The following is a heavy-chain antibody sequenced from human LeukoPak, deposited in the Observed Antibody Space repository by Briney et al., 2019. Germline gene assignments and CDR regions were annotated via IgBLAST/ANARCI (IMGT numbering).Heavy chain of an antibody. CDR2: VSYSGTT. CDR3: ARGPHITILGVVKGDYYYMDV. Sequence: PSETLSLTCTVSGGSISSYYWSWIRQPPGKGLEWIGYVSYSGTTNYSPSLKSRVTISVDTSKKQFSLSLTSVTAADTAVYYCARGPHITILGVVKGDYYYMDVWGKGTTVTVSS. D-gene: IGHD3-3*01. V-gene: IGHV4-59*01. J-gene: IGHJ6*03. CDR1: GGSISSYY.